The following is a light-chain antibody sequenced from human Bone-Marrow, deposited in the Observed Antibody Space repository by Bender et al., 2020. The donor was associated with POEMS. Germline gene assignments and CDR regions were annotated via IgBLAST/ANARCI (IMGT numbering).Light chain of an antibody. CDR1: RSNIGAGYD. J-gene: IGLJ3*02. CDR2: GNT. CDR3: SSWDDSLSGLV. Sequence: QSVLTQPPSVSGAPGQRVTIPCTGSRSNIGAGYDVHWYQQLPETAPKVLIYGNTNRPPRVPDRFSGSTSGTSASLAIAGPQAEDEGDYYCSSWDDSLSGLVFGGGTKLTV. V-gene: IGLV1-40*01.